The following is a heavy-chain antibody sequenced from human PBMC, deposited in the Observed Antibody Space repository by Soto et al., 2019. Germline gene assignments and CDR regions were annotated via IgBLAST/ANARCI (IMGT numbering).Heavy chain of an antibody. Sequence: GGSLRLSCAASGFTFSNAWMSWVRQAPGKGLEWVGRIKSKTDGGTTDYAAPVKGRFTISRDDSKNTLYLQMNSLKTEDTAVYYCTTDPDYSNYVRVDYWGQGTLVTVSS. CDR3: TTDPDYSNYVRVDY. D-gene: IGHD4-4*01. CDR2: IKSKTDGGTT. V-gene: IGHV3-15*01. CDR1: GFTFSNAW. J-gene: IGHJ4*02.